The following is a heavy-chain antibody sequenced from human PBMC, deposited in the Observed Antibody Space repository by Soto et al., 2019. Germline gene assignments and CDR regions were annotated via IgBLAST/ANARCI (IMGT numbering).Heavy chain of an antibody. CDR1: GYTFTSYY. CDR2: INPSGGST. CDR3: ARDGLAIAARPPLKNYYYYYGMDV. Sequence: GASVKVSCKASGYTFTSYYMHWVRQAPGQGLEWMGIINPSGGSTSYAQKFQGRVTMTRDTSTSTVYMELSSLRSEDTAVYYCARDGLAIAARPPLKNYYYYYGMDVWGQGTTVTVSS. D-gene: IGHD6-6*01. V-gene: IGHV1-46*01. J-gene: IGHJ6*02.